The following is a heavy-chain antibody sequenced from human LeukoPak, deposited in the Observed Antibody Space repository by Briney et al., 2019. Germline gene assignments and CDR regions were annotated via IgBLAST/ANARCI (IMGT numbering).Heavy chain of an antibody. J-gene: IGHJ4*02. D-gene: IGHD3-10*01. CDR3: ARVVTMVRGVTSYFDY. CDR2: INPNSGGT. V-gene: IGHV1-2*02. CDR1: GYTFTGYY. Sequence: ASVKVSCKASGYTFTGYYMHWVRQAPGQGLEWMGWINPNSGGTNYAQKFQGRVTMTRDTSISTAYMELSRLRSDDTAVYYCARVVTMVRGVTSYFDYWGQGTLVTVSS.